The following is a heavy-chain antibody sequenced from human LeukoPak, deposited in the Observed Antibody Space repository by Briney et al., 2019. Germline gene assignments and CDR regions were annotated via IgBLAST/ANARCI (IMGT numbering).Heavy chain of an antibody. V-gene: IGHV3-21*04. J-gene: IGHJ6*03. CDR2: ISSGSSYI. D-gene: IGHD1-1*01. CDR3: AKQGGTYYYYMDV. CDR1: GFTFTTYT. Sequence: GGSLRLSCAASGFTFTTYTMNWVRQAPGKGLEWVSSISSGSSYIYYADSVKGRFTISRDNAQNSLYLQMNSLRAEDTAVYYCAKQGGTYYYYMDVWGKGTTVTVSS.